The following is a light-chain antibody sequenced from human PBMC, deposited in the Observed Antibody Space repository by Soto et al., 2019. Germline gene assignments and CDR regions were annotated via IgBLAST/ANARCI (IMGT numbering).Light chain of an antibody. CDR2: DVT. V-gene: IGLV2-14*01. CDR3: GSMTRSSTAV. J-gene: IGLJ1*01. Sequence: QSALSQPASVSVSPVQSITISCTATSSDVGGFEYVSWYQHQPGKTPKLIIYDVTKRPSGVSNRFSGSKSGNTASLTISGSQAEDEGDYYCGSMTRSSTAVFCTGTKLTVL. CDR1: SSDVGGFEY.